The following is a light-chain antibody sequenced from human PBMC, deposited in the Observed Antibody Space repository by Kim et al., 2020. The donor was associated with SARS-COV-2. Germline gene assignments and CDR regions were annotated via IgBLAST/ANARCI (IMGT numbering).Light chain of an antibody. CDR3: QQYYRIPFT. CDR2: WAS. CDR1: QCVFSTPSKKNY. J-gene: IGKJ3*01. Sequence: ATSDCTLSQCVFSTPSKKNYLAWYQQKPGQPPKLLIYWASTRKSGVPARFSGSWSGTDFTLTIASLQPEDVAVYYCQQYYRIPFTFGPGTKVDIK. V-gene: IGKV4-1*01.